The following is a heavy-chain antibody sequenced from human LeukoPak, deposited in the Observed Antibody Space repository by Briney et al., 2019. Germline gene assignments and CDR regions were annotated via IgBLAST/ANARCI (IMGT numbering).Heavy chain of an antibody. J-gene: IGHJ3*02. CDR2: IDPSDSYT. Sequence: GESLRIFCKGSGYSFTSYWSTGVRQMPGKGLEWMGTIDPSDSYTNYSPSFQGHVTISADKSISTAYLQWSSLKASDTAMYYCARRTAVGAFDIWGQGTMVTVSS. CDR1: GYSFTSYW. CDR3: ARRTAVGAFDI. D-gene: IGHD4-23*01. V-gene: IGHV5-10-1*01.